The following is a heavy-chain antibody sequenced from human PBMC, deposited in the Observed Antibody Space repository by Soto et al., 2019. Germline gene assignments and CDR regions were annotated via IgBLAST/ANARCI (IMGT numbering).Heavy chain of an antibody. CDR3: ASRGFIGATTIDE. CDR2: IYYSGST. V-gene: IGHV4-39*01. J-gene: IGHJ4*02. Sequence: SETLSLTCTVSGGSISSSNSYWGWIRQPPGKGLEWIGRIYYSGSTYDDPSLKSRVSISVDTSKNQFSLKLSSVTAADTAVYYWASRGFIGATTIDEWGQGTSVPVDS. D-gene: IGHD1-26*01. CDR1: GGSISSSNSY.